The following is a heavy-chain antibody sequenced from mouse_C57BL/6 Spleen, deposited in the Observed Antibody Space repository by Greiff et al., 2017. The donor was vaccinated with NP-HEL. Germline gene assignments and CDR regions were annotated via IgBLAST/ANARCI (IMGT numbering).Heavy chain of an antibody. V-gene: IGHV1-22*01. J-gene: IGHJ4*01. Sequence: VQLQQSGPELVKPGASVKMSCKASGCTFTDYNMHWVKQSHGKSLEWIGYINPNNGGISYNQKFKGKATLTVNKSSSTAYMELRSLTSEDSAVYYCARRAYYSTFYAMDYWGQGTSVTVSS. CDR1: GCTFTDYN. CDR2: INPNNGGI. D-gene: IGHD2-5*01. CDR3: ARRAYYSTFYAMDY.